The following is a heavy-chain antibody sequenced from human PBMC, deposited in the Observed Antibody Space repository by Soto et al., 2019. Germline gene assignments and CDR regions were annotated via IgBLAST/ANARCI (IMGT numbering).Heavy chain of an antibody. J-gene: IGHJ6*02. V-gene: IGHV3-48*03. Sequence: SLRLSCAASGFSFSSYEMNWVRQAPGKGLEWVSYISTSGSTIYYADSVRGRFTISRDNAKNSLYLQMNSLRAEDTAVYYCARDSVGFRLGWIYCGMDVWGQGTTVTVSS. CDR1: GFSFSSYE. CDR2: ISTSGSTI. CDR3: ARDSVGFRLGWIYCGMDV. D-gene: IGHD1-26*01.